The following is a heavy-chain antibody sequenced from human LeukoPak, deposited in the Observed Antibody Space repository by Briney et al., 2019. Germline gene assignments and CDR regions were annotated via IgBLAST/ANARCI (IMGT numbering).Heavy chain of an antibody. CDR1: GGSISSYY. D-gene: IGHD2-15*01. CDR3: ARGDIVVVVAATRDYYFDY. CDR2: IYYSGST. V-gene: IGHV4-59*01. J-gene: IGHJ4*02. Sequence: SETLSLTCTVSGGSISSYYWSWIRQPPGKGLEWIGYIYYSGSTNYNPSLKSRVTISVDTSKNQFSLKLSSVTAADTAVYYCARGDIVVVVAATRDYYFDYWGQGTPVTVSS.